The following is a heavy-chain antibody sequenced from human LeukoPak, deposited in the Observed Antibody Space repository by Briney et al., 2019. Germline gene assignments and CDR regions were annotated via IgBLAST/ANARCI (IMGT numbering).Heavy chain of an antibody. Sequence: PGGFLRLPCAASGFTFSSYSMNWVRQAPGKGLEWVSYISSSSSTIYYADSVKGRFTISRDNAKNSLYLQMNSLRAEDTAVYYCARAYGDYDYYYGMDVWGQGTTVTVSS. J-gene: IGHJ6*02. V-gene: IGHV3-48*01. D-gene: IGHD4-17*01. CDR2: ISSSSSTI. CDR3: ARAYGDYDYYYGMDV. CDR1: GFTFSSYS.